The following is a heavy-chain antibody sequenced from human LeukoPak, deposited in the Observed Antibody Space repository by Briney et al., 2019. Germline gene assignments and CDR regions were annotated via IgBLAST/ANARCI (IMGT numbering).Heavy chain of an antibody. CDR1: GFTFVNYA. J-gene: IGHJ4*02. V-gene: IGHV3-23*01. D-gene: IGHD2-2*01. CDR3: AKVLPKVVVVPAFDY. CDR2: ISGSGSYT. Sequence: GGSLRLSCAASGFTFVNYAMTWVRQAPGKGLEWVSAISGSGSYTYYADSVKGRFTISRDNSKNTLYLQMNSLRAEDTAVYYCAKVLPKVVVVPAFDYWGQGTLVTVSS.